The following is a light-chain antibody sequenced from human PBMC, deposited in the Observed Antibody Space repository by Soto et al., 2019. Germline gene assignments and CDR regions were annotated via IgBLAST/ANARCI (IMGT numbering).Light chain of an antibody. CDR2: DAS. CDR1: QGINSA. J-gene: IGKJ4*01. V-gene: IGKV1-13*02. CDR3: QQFNTFPLT. Sequence: AIQLTQSPSSLSASVGDRVTITCRASQGINSALAWYQQKPGNAPKLLIYDASSLESGVPSRFSGSGSGTDFTLTISSLQPDYFATYYCQQFNTFPLTFGGGTKVDIK.